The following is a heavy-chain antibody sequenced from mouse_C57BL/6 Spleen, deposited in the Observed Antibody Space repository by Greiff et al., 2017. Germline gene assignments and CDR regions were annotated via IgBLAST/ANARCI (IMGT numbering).Heavy chain of an antibody. CDR3: ARKNYYGSSYVPWYFDV. Sequence: EVQLQQSGPVLVKPGASVKMSCKASGYTFTDYYMNWVKQSHGKSLEWIGVINPYNGGTSYNQKFKGKATLTVDKSSSTAYMELNSLTSEDSAVYYRARKNYYGSSYVPWYFDVWGTGTTVTVSS. J-gene: IGHJ1*03. CDR2: INPYNGGT. V-gene: IGHV1-19*01. CDR1: GYTFTDYY. D-gene: IGHD1-1*01.